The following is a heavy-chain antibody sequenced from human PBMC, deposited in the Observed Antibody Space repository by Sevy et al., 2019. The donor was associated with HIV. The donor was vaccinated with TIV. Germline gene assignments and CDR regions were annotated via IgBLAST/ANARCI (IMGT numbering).Heavy chain of an antibody. CDR1: GYTFTSYG. CDR2: ISAYNGNT. Sequence: ASVKVSCKASGYTFTSYGISWVRQAPGQGLEWMGWISAYNGNTNYAQKLQGRVTMTTDTSTSTAYMELRSLRSDDTAMYYCARDEYYDILTGYYGYWGQGTLVTVSS. D-gene: IGHD3-9*01. V-gene: IGHV1-18*01. J-gene: IGHJ4*02. CDR3: ARDEYYDILTGYYGY.